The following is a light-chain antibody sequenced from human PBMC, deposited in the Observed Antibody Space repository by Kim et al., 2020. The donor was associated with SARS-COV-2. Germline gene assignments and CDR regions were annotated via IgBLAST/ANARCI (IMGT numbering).Light chain of an antibody. V-gene: IGLV2-14*03. Sequence: QPLIISCSGTSRDIRAYNYVSWYQQYPGEPPTLVIYDVRNRPSGFSYRFSGSKSANTASQTISGLRAEDEADDYCSSYATSTADVFGTGTRVTVL. CDR2: DVR. CDR3: SSYATSTADV. CDR1: SRDIRAYNY. J-gene: IGLJ1*01.